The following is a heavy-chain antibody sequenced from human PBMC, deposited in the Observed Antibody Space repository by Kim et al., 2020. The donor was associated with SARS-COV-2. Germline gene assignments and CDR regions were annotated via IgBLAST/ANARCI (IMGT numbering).Heavy chain of an antibody. D-gene: IGHD2-2*02. CDR3: TTGGCSSTSCYTWWGYYYYYYGMDV. CDR1: GFTFSNAW. Sequence: GGSLRLSCAASGFTFSNAWMSWVRQAPGKGLEWVGRIKSKTDGGTTDYAAPVKGRFTISRDDSKNTLYLQMNSLKTEDTAVYYCTTGGCSSTSCYTWWGYYYYYYGMDVWGQGTTVTVSS. J-gene: IGHJ6*02. V-gene: IGHV3-15*01. CDR2: IKSKTDGGTT.